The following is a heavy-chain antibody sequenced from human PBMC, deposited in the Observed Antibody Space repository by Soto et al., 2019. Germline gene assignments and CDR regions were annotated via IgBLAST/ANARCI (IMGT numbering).Heavy chain of an antibody. CDR2: IDYTGTT. J-gene: IGHJ4*01. Sequence: SLTLSLTCTVVGGTISGYACSWILKAPGKGLDWIGEIDYTGTTNYSPSLKSRVTLSVDTSKNQFSLELRSVSAADTAVYYCAREGGSGWYYYDYWGHGTLVTVSS. D-gene: IGHD6-19*01. V-gene: IGHV4-34*01. CDR3: AREGGSGWYYYDY. CDR1: GGTISGYA.